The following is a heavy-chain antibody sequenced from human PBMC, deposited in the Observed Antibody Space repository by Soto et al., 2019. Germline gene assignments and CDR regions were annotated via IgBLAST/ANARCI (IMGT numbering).Heavy chain of an antibody. V-gene: IGHV3-23*01. J-gene: IGHJ6*02. CDR1: GFTFSSYA. D-gene: IGHD1-1*01. CDR2: ISGSGGST. CDR3: AKKTGTYYYYYGMDV. Sequence: PGGSLRLSCAASGFTFSSYAVSWVRQAPGKGLEWVSAISGSGGSTYYADSVKGRFTISRDNSKNTLYLQMNSLRAEDTAVYYCAKKTGTYYYYYGMDVWGQGTTVTVSS.